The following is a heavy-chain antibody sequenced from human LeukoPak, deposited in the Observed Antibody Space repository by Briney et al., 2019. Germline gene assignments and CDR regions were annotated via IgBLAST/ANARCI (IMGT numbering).Heavy chain of an antibody. CDR3: AKDKSGGGLSDY. Sequence: GGSLRLSCAASGFTFSSYWMSWVRQAPGKGLEWVANIKQDGSEKYYVDSVKGRFTISRDNSKNTLHLQMNSLRAEDTAVYYCAKDKSGGGLSDYWGQGTLVTVSS. D-gene: IGHD3-3*01. CDR1: GFTFSSYW. V-gene: IGHV3-7*03. CDR2: IKQDGSEK. J-gene: IGHJ4*02.